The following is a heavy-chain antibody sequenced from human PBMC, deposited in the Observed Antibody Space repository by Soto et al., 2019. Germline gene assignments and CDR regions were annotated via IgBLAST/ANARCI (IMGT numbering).Heavy chain of an antibody. Sequence: GASVKVSCKASGGTFSSYTISWVRQAPGQGLEWMGRIIPILGIANYAQKFQGRVTITADESTSTAYMELSSLRSEDTAVYYCARISGGGEKQQLVRYYYYMDVWGKGTTVTVSS. CDR2: IIPILGIA. CDR3: ARISGGGEKQQLVRYYYYMDV. CDR1: GGTFSSYT. J-gene: IGHJ6*03. D-gene: IGHD6-13*01. V-gene: IGHV1-69*02.